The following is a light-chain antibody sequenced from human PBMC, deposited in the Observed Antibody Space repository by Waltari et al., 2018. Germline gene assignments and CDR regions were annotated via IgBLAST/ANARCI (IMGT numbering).Light chain of an antibody. V-gene: IGLV1-51*01. CDR3: GSWDSSLGIGV. CDR2: EDN. Sequence: QSVLTQAPSVSAAPGQPVTISCSGTTPNIGHNYVSWYQQLPGAAPKIVIYEDNRRPSGIPDRFSGSKSGASATLGITGLQTGDEADYYCGSWDSSLGIGVLGGGTRLTVL. J-gene: IGLJ3*02. CDR1: TPNIGHNY.